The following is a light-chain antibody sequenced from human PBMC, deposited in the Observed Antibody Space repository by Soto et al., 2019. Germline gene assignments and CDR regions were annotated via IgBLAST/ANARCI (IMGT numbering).Light chain of an antibody. CDR3: QLSWT. J-gene: IGKJ1*01. CDR2: GAS. Sequence: EIVLTQSPATLSLSPGERATLSCRASQSVSSRYLAWYQQKPGQAPRLLIYGASSRATGIPDRSSGSGSGTDFTLTISRLEPEDFAVYFCQLSWTFGQGTKVDI. CDR1: QSVSSRY. V-gene: IGKV3-20*01.